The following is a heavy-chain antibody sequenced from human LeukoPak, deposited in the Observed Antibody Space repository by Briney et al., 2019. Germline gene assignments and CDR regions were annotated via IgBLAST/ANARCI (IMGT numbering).Heavy chain of an antibody. D-gene: IGHD6-19*01. V-gene: IGHV4-34*01. CDR3: ARRIAVAGTISWFDP. J-gene: IGHJ5*02. CDR2: INHSGST. CDR1: GGSLSGYY. Sequence: SETLSLTCAVYGGSLSGYYWSWIRQPPGKGLEWIGEINHSGSTNYNPSLKSRVTISVDTSKHQFSLKLSSVTAADTAVYYCARRIAVAGTISWFDPWGQGTLVTVSS.